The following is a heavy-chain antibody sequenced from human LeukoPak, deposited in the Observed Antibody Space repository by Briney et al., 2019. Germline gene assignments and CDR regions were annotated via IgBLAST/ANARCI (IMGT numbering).Heavy chain of an antibody. CDR3: ARAPIYGDYTYFDY. V-gene: IGHV3-74*01. CDR1: GFTFSSYW. D-gene: IGHD4-17*01. J-gene: IGHJ4*02. CDR2: INSDGSST. Sequence: GGSLRLSGAASGFTFSSYWMHWVRQAPGKGLVWVSRINSDGSSTSYADSVKGRFTISRDNAKNTLYLQMNSLRAEDTAVYYCARAPIYGDYTYFDYWGQGTLVTVSS.